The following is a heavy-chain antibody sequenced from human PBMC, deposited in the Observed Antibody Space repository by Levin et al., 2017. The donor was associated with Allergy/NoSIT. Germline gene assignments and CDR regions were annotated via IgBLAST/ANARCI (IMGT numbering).Heavy chain of an antibody. CDR1: GGSFSGYY. D-gene: IGHD2-2*01. CDR3: ARGTGRSSTRRFDP. CDR2: INHSGST. Sequence: SETLSLTCAVYGGSFSGYYWSWIRQPPGKGLEWIGEINHSGSTNYNPSLKSRVTISVDTSKNQFSLKLSSVTAADTAVYYCARGTGRSSTRRFDPWGQGTLVTVSS. J-gene: IGHJ5*02. V-gene: IGHV4-34*01.